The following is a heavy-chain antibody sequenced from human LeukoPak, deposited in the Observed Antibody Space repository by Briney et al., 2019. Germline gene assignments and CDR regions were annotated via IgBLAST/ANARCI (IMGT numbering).Heavy chain of an antibody. CDR2: IYYSGST. D-gene: IGHD3-22*01. J-gene: IGHJ4*02. Sequence: SETLSLTCTVSGGSISSSSYYWGWIRQPPGKGLEWIGSIYYSGSTYYNPSLKSRVTISVDTSKNQFSLKLSSVTAADTAVYYCARRVRYDSSGYYGLFDYWGQGTLVTVSS. CDR1: GGSISSSSYY. CDR3: ARRVRYDSSGYYGLFDY. V-gene: IGHV4-39*07.